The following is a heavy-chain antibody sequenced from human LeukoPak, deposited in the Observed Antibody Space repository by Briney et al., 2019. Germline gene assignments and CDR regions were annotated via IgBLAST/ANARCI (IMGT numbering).Heavy chain of an antibody. J-gene: IGHJ6*03. Sequence: SETLSLTCAVYGGSFSGYYWSWIRQPPGKGLEWIGEINHSGSTNYNPSLKSRVTISVDTSKNQFSLKLSSVTAADTAVYYCARHGGAPLYYYYYYMDVWGKGTTVTISS. V-gene: IGHV4-34*01. CDR1: GGSFSGYY. D-gene: IGHD3-10*01. CDR3: ARHGGAPLYYYYYYMDV. CDR2: INHSGST.